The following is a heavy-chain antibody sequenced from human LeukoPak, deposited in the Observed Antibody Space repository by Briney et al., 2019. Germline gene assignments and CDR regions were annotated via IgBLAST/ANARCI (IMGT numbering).Heavy chain of an antibody. J-gene: IGHJ4*02. CDR1: GDSVSSNSAA. Sequence: SQTLSLTCDISGDSVSSNSAAWNWIRQSPSRGLEWLGRTYYRSQWLNDYAVSVKGRITIKPDTSKNQFSLQLNSVTPEDTAVYYCAEGMGIFDYWGQGTLVTVSS. D-gene: IGHD7-27*01. V-gene: IGHV6-1*01. CDR2: TYYRSQWLN. CDR3: AEGMGIFDY.